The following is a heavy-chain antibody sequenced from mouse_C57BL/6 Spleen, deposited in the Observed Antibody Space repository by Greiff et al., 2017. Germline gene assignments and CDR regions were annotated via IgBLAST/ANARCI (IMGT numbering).Heavy chain of an antibody. D-gene: IGHD1-1*01. CDR1: GFTFSGYG. Sequence: EVKLVESGGDLVKPGGSLKLSCAASGFTFSGYGMSWVRQTPDKRLEWVATISSGGSYTYYPDSVKGRFTISRDNAKNTLYLQMSSLKSEDTAMYYCARQRVTTVVENWYFDGWGTGTTVTVSS. V-gene: IGHV5-6*01. CDR2: ISSGGSYT. J-gene: IGHJ1*03. CDR3: ARQRVTTVVENWYFDG.